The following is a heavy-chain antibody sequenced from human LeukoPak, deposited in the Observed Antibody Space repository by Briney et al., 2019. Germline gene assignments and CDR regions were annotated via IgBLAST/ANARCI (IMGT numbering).Heavy chain of an antibody. D-gene: IGHD3-9*01. CDR2: IYYSGST. J-gene: IGHJ4*02. CDR3: ARPTELRYFDWRT. Sequence: SDTLTLTCTVSGGSISSGSYYWSWIRQPAGKGLEWIGSIYYSGSTYYNPSLKSRVTISVDTSKNQFSLKPSSVTAADTAVYYCARPTELRYFDWRTWGQGTLVTVSS. CDR1: GGSISSGSYY. V-gene: IGHV4-39*01.